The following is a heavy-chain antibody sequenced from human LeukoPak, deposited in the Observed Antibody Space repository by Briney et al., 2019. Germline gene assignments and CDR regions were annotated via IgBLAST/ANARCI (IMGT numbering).Heavy chain of an antibody. D-gene: IGHD2-15*01. J-gene: IGHJ5*02. Sequence: GGSLRLSCAASGFTFSSYEMNWVRQAPGKGLDWVSYISSSGSAIYYADSVRGRFTISRDNAKNSRYLQMNSLRAEDTAVYYCARARRDCSGGSCYPDYNWFDPWGQGTLVTVSS. CDR1: GFTFSSYE. CDR3: ARARRDCSGGSCYPDYNWFDP. V-gene: IGHV3-48*03. CDR2: ISSSGSAI.